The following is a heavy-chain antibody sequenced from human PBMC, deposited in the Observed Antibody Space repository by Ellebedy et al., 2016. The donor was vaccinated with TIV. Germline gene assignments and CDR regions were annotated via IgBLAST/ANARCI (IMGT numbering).Heavy chain of an antibody. J-gene: IGHJ3*02. CDR1: GFTFSSYS. V-gene: IGHV3-48*01. D-gene: IGHD3-16*01. CDR3: AGGGILSPDAFDI. Sequence: PGGSLRLSCAASGFTFSSYSMNWVRQAPGKGLEWVSYISSSCSTIYYADSVKGRFTISIDKAKNSLYLQMNSMRAEDTAVYYCAGGGILSPDAFDIWGQGTMVTVSS. CDR2: ISSSCSTI.